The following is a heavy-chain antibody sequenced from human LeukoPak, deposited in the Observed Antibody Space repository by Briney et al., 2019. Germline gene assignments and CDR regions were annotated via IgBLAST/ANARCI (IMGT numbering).Heavy chain of an antibody. J-gene: IGHJ5*02. Sequence: ASVKVSCKAYGYRFRDHYIHWVRQAPGQGLEYLGWINPNSGGTNYAQKFQRRVTLTRDTSIDTAYIHLDSLTSDDTAVYFCARGYFGDYVLDTWGQGTLVTVSS. CDR3: ARGYFGDYVLDT. CDR2: INPNSGGT. D-gene: IGHD4-17*01. V-gene: IGHV1-2*02. CDR1: GYRFRDHY.